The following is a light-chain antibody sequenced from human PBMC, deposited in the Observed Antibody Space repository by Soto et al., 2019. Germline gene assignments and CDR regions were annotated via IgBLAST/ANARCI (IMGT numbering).Light chain of an antibody. Sequence: QSVLTQAPSASGTPGQRVTISCSGSSSNIGSNYVYWYQQLPGTAPKLLIYRNNQRPSGVPDRFSGSKSGTSASLAISGLRSEDEADYYCAAWDDSRSGHVVFGGGTKVTVL. CDR2: RNN. CDR3: AAWDDSRSGHVV. V-gene: IGLV1-47*01. J-gene: IGLJ2*01. CDR1: SSNIGSNY.